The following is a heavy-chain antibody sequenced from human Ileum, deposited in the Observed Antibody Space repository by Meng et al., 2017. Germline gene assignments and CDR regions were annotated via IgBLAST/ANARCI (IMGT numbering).Heavy chain of an antibody. CDR1: GGSVSSSGYQ. D-gene: IGHD7-27*01. CDR3: ARDHWGSLDY. V-gene: IGHV4-61*08. CDR2: AST. J-gene: IGHJ4*02. Sequence: QVRRAESVPGLDGPSETLSLICAVSGGSVSSSGYQWGWIRQPPGKGLEWIGYASTNYNPSLKSRVTISVDTSKNQFSLKLTSVTAADTAVYYCARDHWGSLDYWGQGVLVTVSS.